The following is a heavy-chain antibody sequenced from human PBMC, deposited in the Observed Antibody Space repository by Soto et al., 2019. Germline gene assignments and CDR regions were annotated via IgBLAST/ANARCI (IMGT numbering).Heavy chain of an antibody. CDR2: LHPSGST. J-gene: IGHJ4*02. Sequence: SETLSLTCAVYGWSFSDYYWSWIRQPPGKGLEWIGELHPSGSTHYDPSLKSRVTISVDTSKNQFSLKLNSVTAADTAVYYCARGMDPAKTGYWGQGALVTVSS. CDR3: ARGMDPAKTGY. D-gene: IGHD5-18*01. CDR1: GWSFSDYY. V-gene: IGHV4-34*01.